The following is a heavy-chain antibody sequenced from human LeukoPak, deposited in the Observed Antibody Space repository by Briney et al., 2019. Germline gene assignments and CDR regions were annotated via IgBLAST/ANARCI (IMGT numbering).Heavy chain of an antibody. Sequence: GGSLRLSCAASGFTFSSYSMNWVRQAPGKGLEWVSYISSSSSTIYYADSVKGRFTISRDNAKNSLYLQMNSLRAEDTAVYYCARDRSAYSGYDFFDSWGQGTLVTVSS. D-gene: IGHD5-12*01. CDR2: ISSSSSTI. J-gene: IGHJ4*02. CDR3: ARDRSAYSGYDFFDS. CDR1: GFTFSSYS. V-gene: IGHV3-48*04.